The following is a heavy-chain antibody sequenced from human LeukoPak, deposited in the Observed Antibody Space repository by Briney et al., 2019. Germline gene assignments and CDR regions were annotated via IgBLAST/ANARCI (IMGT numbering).Heavy chain of an antibody. CDR3: ARDYGYSSSFDY. D-gene: IGHD6-13*01. V-gene: IGHV3-48*02. CDR2: ISSRSRAI. Sequence: GGSLRLSCATSGFTFSSYSMSWVRQAPGKGLEWISYISSRSRAIYYADSVKGRFTISRDNAKNSLYLQMNSLRDEDTALYYCARDYGYSSSFDYWGQGTLVTVSS. CDR1: GFTFSSYS. J-gene: IGHJ4*02.